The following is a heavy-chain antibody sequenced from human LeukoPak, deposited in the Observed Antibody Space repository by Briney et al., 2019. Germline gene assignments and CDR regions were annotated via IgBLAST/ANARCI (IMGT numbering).Heavy chain of an antibody. J-gene: IGHJ4*02. CDR2: MNPNSGNT. D-gene: IGHD2-15*01. CDR3: ARGASLRAVVVGATTSLPMAYDF. V-gene: IGHV1-8*01. CDR1: GYTFSSYD. Sequence: ASVKVSCKASGYTFSSYDINWVRQATGQGLEWMGWMNPNSGNTGYAQKFQGRVTMTRNTSIRTAYMELSSLGSEDTAVYYCARGASLRAVVVGATTSLPMAYDFWGQGTLVTVSS.